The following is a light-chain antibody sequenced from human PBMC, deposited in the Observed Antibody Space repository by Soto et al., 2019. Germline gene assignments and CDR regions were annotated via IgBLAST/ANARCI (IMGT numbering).Light chain of an antibody. CDR2: DAS. V-gene: IGKV1-5*01. J-gene: IGKJ1*01. CDR1: QNVNIF. Sequence: DIQMTQYPSMLSAAVGDRVTISCRASQNVNIFLAWYQQKPGKAPKLLISDASTLESGVPSRFSNSGSGTEFTLTITGLHPDDSATYYCQQYSSYYRPFGQGTKVDIK. CDR3: QQYSSYYRP.